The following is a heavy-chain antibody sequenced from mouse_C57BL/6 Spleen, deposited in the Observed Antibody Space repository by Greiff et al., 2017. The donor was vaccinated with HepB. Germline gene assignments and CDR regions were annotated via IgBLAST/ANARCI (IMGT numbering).Heavy chain of an antibody. CDR3: ARRSNWWYLDV. D-gene: IGHD2-5*01. V-gene: IGHV1-69*01. CDR2: IDPSDSYT. Sequence: QVQLQQPGAELVMPGASVKLSCKASGYTFTSYGMHWVKQRPGQGLEWIGEIDPSDSYTNYNQKFKGKSTLTVDKSSSTAYMQLSSLTSEDSAVYHCARRSNWWYLDVWGTGTTVTVSS. CDR1: GYTFTSYG. J-gene: IGHJ1*03.